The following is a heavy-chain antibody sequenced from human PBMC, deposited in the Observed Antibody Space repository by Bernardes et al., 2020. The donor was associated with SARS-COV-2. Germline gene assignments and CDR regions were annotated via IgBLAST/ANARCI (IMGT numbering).Heavy chain of an antibody. Sequence: GSLRLSCAASGFIFSRNAMTWVRQAPGKGLEWVSGISGSGGSTYYADSVKGRFTISRDNSNNTLYLEMNSLKAEDTAVYYCARDQWRPDYYYGLDVWGQGTKVTVS. CDR3: ARDQWRPDYYYGLDV. V-gene: IGHV3-23*01. J-gene: IGHJ6*02. CDR2: ISGSGGST. D-gene: IGHD6-19*01. CDR1: GFIFSRNA.